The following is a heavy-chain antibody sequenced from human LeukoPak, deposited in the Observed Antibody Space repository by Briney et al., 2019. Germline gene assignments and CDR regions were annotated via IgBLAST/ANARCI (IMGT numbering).Heavy chain of an antibody. Sequence: ASVKVSCKVSGYTLTELSMHWVRQAPGKGLEWMGGFDPEDGETIYAQKFQGRVTMTEDTSTDTAYMELSSLRSEDTAVYYCATTSTSQPGMRAFDIWGQGTMVTVSS. V-gene: IGHV1-24*01. CDR2: FDPEDGET. CDR3: ATTSTSQPGMRAFDI. CDR1: GYTLTELS. D-gene: IGHD7-27*01. J-gene: IGHJ3*02.